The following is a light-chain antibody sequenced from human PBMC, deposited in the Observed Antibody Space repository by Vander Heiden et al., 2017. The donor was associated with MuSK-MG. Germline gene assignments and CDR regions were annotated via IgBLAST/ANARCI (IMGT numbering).Light chain of an antibody. CDR2: GGT. Sequence: ALAQPAPLSGSPGPANTISCAGSTSDIGSYNLVSWYQHHPGKALKLILYGGTKRPSGVSSRFSGSRSGNTASLTISGLQAEDEADYYCCTYTGTTTVYVFGTGTLVTVL. V-gene: IGLV2-23*01. CDR1: TSDIGSYNL. J-gene: IGLJ1*01. CDR3: CTYTGTTTVYV.